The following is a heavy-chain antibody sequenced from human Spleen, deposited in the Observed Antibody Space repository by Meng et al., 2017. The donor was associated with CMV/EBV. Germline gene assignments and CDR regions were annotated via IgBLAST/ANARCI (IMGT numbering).Heavy chain of an antibody. J-gene: IGHJ4*02. V-gene: IGHV1-46*01. D-gene: IGHD1-26*01. CDR3: ARAGNSGSYGYFDY. CDR1: GYTFSAYF. CDR2: INPSGGST. Sequence: ASGYTFSAYFIHWMRQAPGQGLEWMGWINPSGGSTSYAQKFQGRVTMTRDTSTSTVYMELSSLRSEDTAVYYCARAGNSGSYGYFDYWGQGTLVTVSS.